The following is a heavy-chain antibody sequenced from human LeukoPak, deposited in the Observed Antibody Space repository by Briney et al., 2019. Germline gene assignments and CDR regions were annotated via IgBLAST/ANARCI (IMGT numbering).Heavy chain of an antibody. CDR1: GFTFSSYA. V-gene: IGHV3-23*01. J-gene: IGHJ5*02. CDR2: SSGSGGST. CDR3: ARAGGYCSSTSCYNNWFDP. Sequence: PGGSLRLSCAASGFTFSSYAMSLVRQAPGKGLEWVSASSGSGGSTYYADSVKGRFTISRDNSKNTLYLQMNSLRAEDTAVYYCARAGGYCSSTSCYNNWFDPWGQGTLVTVSS. D-gene: IGHD2-2*02.